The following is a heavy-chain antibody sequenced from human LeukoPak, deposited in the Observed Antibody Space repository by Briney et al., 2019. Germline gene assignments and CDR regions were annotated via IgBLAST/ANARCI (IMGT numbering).Heavy chain of an antibody. D-gene: IGHD1-26*01. CDR1: EFTFSSYR. V-gene: IGHV3-48*01. J-gene: IGHJ4*02. Sequence: QAGGSLRLYCEASEFTFSSYRMNWVRQAPGKGLEWVSYISSSSSTIYYAESVKGRFTISRDNAKNSLYLQMNSLRVEDTAVYYCARSRGNSGSYPLDYWGQGTLVTVSS. CDR3: ARSRGNSGSYPLDY. CDR2: ISSSSSTI.